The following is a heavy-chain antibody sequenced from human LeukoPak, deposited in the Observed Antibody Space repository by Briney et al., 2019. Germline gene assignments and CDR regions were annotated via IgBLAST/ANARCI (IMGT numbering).Heavy chain of an antibody. CDR3: ARDQTQTGPTTVDY. CDR2: INTDGTNT. V-gene: IGHV3-74*03. D-gene: IGHD1-14*01. CDR1: GFTFSNSW. Sequence: GGSLRLSCVASGFTFSNSWMHWVRQTPGKGLLWVSRINTDGTNTKYADSVKGRFTTSRDNAKNTLYLQMNTLRAEDTAVYYCARDQTQTGPTTVDYWGQGTLVTVSS. J-gene: IGHJ4*02.